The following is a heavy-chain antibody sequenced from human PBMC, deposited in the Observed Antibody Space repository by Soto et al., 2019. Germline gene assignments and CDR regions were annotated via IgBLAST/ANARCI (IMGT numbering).Heavy chain of an antibody. J-gene: IGHJ5*02. V-gene: IGHV1-8*01. CDR1: GYTFTSYD. CDR3: ASKYYDFWSGYYTDWFDP. CDR2: MNPNSGNT. D-gene: IGHD3-3*01. Sequence: ASVKVSCKASGYTFTSYDINWVRQATGXGLEWMGWMNPNSGNTGYAQKFQGRVTMSGNTSISTAYMELSSLRSEDTAVYYCASKYYDFWSGYYTDWFDPWGQGPLVTVSS.